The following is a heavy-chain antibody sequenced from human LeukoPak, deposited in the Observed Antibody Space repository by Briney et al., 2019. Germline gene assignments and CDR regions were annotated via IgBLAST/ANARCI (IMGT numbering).Heavy chain of an antibody. D-gene: IGHD6-19*01. CDR3: ARDSIAVAGHDY. CDR1: GFTFSSYS. V-gene: IGHV3-21*01. CDR2: ISSSSSYI. Sequence: GSLRLSCAASGFTFSSYSMNWVRQAPGKGLEWVSSISSSSSYIYYADSVKGRFTISRDNAKNSLYLQMNSLRAEDTAVYYCARDSIAVAGHDYWGQGTLVTVSS. J-gene: IGHJ4*02.